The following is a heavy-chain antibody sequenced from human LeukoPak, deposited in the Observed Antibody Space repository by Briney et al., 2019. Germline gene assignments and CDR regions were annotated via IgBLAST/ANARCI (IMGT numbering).Heavy chain of an antibody. CDR3: TREKGYRYGFNYYNYMDV. D-gene: IGHD5-18*01. CDR2: VSFDGTNK. Sequence: GGSLRLSCAASGFAFSTYPMHWVRQAPGTGLAWVTVVSFDGTNKYYADSVKGRFTVSRDNSNNTLFLEMNSLRAEDTAVYYCTREKGYRYGFNYYNYMDVWGKGTTVTVSS. J-gene: IGHJ6*03. V-gene: IGHV3-30*04. CDR1: GFAFSTYP.